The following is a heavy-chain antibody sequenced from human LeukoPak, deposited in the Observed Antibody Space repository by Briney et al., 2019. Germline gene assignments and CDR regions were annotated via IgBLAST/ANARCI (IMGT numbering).Heavy chain of an antibody. D-gene: IGHD1-26*01. CDR1: GYTFADYF. V-gene: IGHV1-2*04. CDR2: INPNTGGA. Sequence: GASVKVSCKASGYTFADYFIHWVRQAPGQGLEWMGRINPNTGGAEYAPKFQGWVTMTRDTSISTAYVEVNRLISDDTAVYYCARDLTSTSNWEFDYWGQGTLSLSPQ. CDR3: ARDLTSTSNWEFDY. J-gene: IGHJ4*02.